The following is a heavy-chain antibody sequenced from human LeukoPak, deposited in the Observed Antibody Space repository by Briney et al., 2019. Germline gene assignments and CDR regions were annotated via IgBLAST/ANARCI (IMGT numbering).Heavy chain of an antibody. CDR3: AKDRRIAAAKLSWFDP. J-gene: IGHJ5*02. V-gene: IGHV3-23*01. CDR2: ISGSGATT. Sequence: ETLSLTCTVSGGSISSSSYYWGWIRQAPGKGLEWVSAISGSGATTYYADSVKGRFTISRDNSKNTLYLQMNSLRAEDTAVYYCAKDRRIAAAKLSWFDPWGQGTLVTVSS. D-gene: IGHD6-13*01. CDR1: GGSISSSSYY.